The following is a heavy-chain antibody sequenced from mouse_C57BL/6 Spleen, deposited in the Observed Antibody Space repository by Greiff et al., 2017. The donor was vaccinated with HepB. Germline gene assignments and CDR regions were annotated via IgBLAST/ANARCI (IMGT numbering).Heavy chain of an antibody. CDR3: ARDHYDGYYGTWFAY. J-gene: IGHJ3*01. D-gene: IGHD2-3*01. Sequence: VQLKQSGPELVKPGASVKMSCKASGYTFTDYNMHWVKQSHGKSLEWIGYINPNNGGTSYNQKFKGKATLTVNKSSSTAYMELRSLTSEDSAVYYCARDHYDGYYGTWFAYWGQGTLVTVSA. V-gene: IGHV1-22*01. CDR1: GYTFTDYN. CDR2: INPNNGGT.